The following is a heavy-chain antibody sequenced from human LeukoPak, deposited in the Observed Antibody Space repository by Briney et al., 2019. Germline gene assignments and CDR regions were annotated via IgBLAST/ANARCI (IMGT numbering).Heavy chain of an antibody. D-gene: IGHD6-13*01. Sequence: SETLSLTCAVYGGSFSGYYWIWIRQPPGKGLEWIGEINHSGSTNYNPSLKSRVTISVDTSKNQFSLKLSSVTAADTAVYYCANRIAAAGRGGGWFDPWGQGTLVTVSS. CDR1: GGSFSGYY. CDR3: ANRIAAAGRGGGWFDP. V-gene: IGHV4-34*01. J-gene: IGHJ5*02. CDR2: INHSGST.